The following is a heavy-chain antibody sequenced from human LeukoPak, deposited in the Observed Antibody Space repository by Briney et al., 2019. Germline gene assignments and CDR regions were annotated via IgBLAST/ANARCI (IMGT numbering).Heavy chain of an antibody. Sequence: GGSLRLSCAASGFTFSSYAMSWVRQAPAKGLEWVSAISGSGGSTYYADSVKGRFTISRDNSKNTLYLQMNSLRAEDTAVYYCAKDLWIAVAGTFFDYWGQGTLVTVSS. J-gene: IGHJ4*02. D-gene: IGHD6-19*01. V-gene: IGHV3-23*01. CDR2: ISGSGGST. CDR3: AKDLWIAVAGTFFDY. CDR1: GFTFSSYA.